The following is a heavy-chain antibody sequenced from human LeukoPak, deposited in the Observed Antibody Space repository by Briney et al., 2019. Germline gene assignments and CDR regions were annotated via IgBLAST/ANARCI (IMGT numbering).Heavy chain of an antibody. CDR3: ACLIVGATPSFDY. CDR2: ISSSGSTI. Sequence: GGSLRLSCAASAFTFSSYEINWVRQAPGKGLEWVSYISSSGSTIYYADSVKGRFTISRDNAKNSLYLQMNSLRAEDTAVYYCACLIVGATPSFDYWGQGTLVTVPS. D-gene: IGHD1-26*01. J-gene: IGHJ4*02. CDR1: AFTFSSYE. V-gene: IGHV3-48*03.